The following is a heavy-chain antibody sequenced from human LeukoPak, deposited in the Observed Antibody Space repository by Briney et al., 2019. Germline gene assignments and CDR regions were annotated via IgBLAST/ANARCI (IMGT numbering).Heavy chain of an antibody. CDR2: IKQDGSEK. Sequence: GGSLRLSCAASGFTFNSCWMTWVRQAPGKGLEWVANIKQDGSEKYYVDSVKGRFTISRDNAKNSLYLQMNSLRAEDTAVYYCARVYSGSYWGQGTLVTVSS. CDR1: GFTFNSCW. D-gene: IGHD1-26*01. J-gene: IGHJ4*02. CDR3: ARVYSGSY. V-gene: IGHV3-7*01.